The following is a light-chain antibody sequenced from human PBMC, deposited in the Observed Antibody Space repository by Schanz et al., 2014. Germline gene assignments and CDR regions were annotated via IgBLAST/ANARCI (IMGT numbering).Light chain of an antibody. CDR1: SSDVGGYNY. Sequence: QSALTQPASVSGSPGQSITISCTGTSSDVGGYNYVSWYQQHPGKAPKLMIYDVSNRPSGVSNRISGSKSGNTASLTISGAQAEDEADYYCCSYAGSNTAYVFGTGTKLTVL. CDR3: CSYAGSNTAYV. CDR2: DVS. V-gene: IGLV2-14*01. J-gene: IGLJ1*01.